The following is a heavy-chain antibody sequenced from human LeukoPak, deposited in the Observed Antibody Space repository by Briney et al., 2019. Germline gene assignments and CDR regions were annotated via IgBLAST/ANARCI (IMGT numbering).Heavy chain of an antibody. CDR1: GGSFSGYY. J-gene: IGHJ6*03. Sequence: TSETLSLTCAVYGGSFSGYYWSWIRQPPGKGLEWIGEIIHSGSTNYNPSLKSRVTISVDTSKNQFSLKLSSVTAADTAVYYCARGRRYNCNSLNYYMDVWGKGTTVTVSS. V-gene: IGHV4-34*01. CDR2: IIHSGST. D-gene: IGHD1-7*01. CDR3: ARGRRYNCNSLNYYMDV.